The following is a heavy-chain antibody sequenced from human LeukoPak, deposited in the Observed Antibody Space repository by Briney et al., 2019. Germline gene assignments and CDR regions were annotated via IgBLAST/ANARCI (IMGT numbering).Heavy chain of an antibody. CDR3: ARDSGFGEFNNY. V-gene: IGHV3-66*01. D-gene: IGHD3-10*01. J-gene: IGHJ4*02. CDR2: IYSGGST. CDR1: GFTVSSNY. Sequence: PGGSLRLSCAASGFTVSSNYMSWVRQAPGKGLEWVSVIYSGGSTYYADSVKGRFSISRDNSKNTLYLQMNTLRAEDTAVYYCARDSGFGEFNNYWGQGTLVTVSS.